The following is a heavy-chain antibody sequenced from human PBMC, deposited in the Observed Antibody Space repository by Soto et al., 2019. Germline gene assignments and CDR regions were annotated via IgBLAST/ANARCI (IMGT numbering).Heavy chain of an antibody. Sequence: GGSVRLSCAASGFTFSSYAMSWVRQAPGKGLEWVSAISGSGGSTYYADSVKGRFTISRDNSKNTLYLQMNSLRAEDTAVYYGAKDQYSYGPNYYYYYGMDVWGQGTTVTVSS. CDR3: AKDQYSYGPNYYYYYGMDV. CDR2: ISGSGGST. CDR1: GFTFSSYA. D-gene: IGHD5-18*01. J-gene: IGHJ6*02. V-gene: IGHV3-23*01.